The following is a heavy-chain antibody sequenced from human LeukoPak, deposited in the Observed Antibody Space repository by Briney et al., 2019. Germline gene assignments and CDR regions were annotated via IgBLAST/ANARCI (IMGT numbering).Heavy chain of an antibody. CDR3: ARDRQDIVVVPAAPPRDGFDP. CDR2: IYSDGST. D-gene: IGHD2-2*01. CDR1: GFIVSSNY. Sequence: GGSLRLSCAASGFIVSSNYMSWVRQAPGKGLEWVSIIYSDGSTYYADSVKDRFTISRDNFKNILYFDMNSLRVEDTAVYYCARDRQDIVVVPAAPPRDGFDPWGQGTLVTVSS. V-gene: IGHV3-53*01. J-gene: IGHJ5*02.